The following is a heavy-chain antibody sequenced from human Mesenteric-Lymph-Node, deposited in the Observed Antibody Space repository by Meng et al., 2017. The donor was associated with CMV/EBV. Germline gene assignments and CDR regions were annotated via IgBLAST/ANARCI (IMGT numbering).Heavy chain of an antibody. D-gene: IGHD6-13*01. CDR2: IYPGDSDT. V-gene: IGHV5-51*01. Sequence: KVSCKGSGYSFTSYWIGWVRQMPGKGPEWMGIIYPGDSDTRYSPSFQGQVTISADKSISTAYLQWSSLKASDTAMYYCAITTADSSSWDFDYWGQGTLVTVSS. CDR1: GYSFTSYW. J-gene: IGHJ4*02. CDR3: AITTADSSSWDFDY.